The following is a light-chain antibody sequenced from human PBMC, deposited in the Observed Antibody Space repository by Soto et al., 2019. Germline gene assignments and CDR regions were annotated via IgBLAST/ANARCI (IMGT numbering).Light chain of an antibody. CDR2: KAS. J-gene: IGKJ1*01. CDR3: QQYNSYPWT. CDR1: QSISSW. V-gene: IGKV1-5*03. Sequence: DIQMTQSPSTLSASVGDRVTITCRASQSISSWLAWYQQKPGKAPKLLIYKASSLESGFPSRFSGSGSGTEFTLTIISRQPDDFATYYCQQYNSYPWTFVQGTKVEIK.